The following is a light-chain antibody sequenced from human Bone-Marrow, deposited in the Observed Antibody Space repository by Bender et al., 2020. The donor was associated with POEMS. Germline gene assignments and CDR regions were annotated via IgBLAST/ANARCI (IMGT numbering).Light chain of an antibody. Sequence: QAVVTQEPSLTVSPGGRVTLTCDCSTVAVTSGHYPSWFQQRPGQAPRALIYDTNNKHSWTPARFSGSLLGGKAALTLSGAQSEDEAEYFCLLSFSGTSWVFGGGTKLTVL. CDR1: TVAVTSGHY. J-gene: IGLJ3*02. V-gene: IGLV7-46*01. CDR2: DTN. CDR3: LLSFSGTSWV.